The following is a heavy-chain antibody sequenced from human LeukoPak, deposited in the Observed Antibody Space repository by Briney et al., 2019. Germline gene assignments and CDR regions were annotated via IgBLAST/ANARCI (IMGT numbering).Heavy chain of an antibody. D-gene: IGHD5-18*01. V-gene: IGHV3-9*03. CDR2: ISWNSRSL. CDR1: GFTFDDYA. CDR3: AKDKGGGYSYGSYDY. Sequence: GRSLRLSCAASGFTFDDYAMHWVRQAPGKGLEWVSGISWNSRSLDYADSVKGRFTISRDNAKNSLYLQMNSLRAEDMALYYCAKDKGGGYSYGSYDYWGQGTLVTVSS. J-gene: IGHJ4*02.